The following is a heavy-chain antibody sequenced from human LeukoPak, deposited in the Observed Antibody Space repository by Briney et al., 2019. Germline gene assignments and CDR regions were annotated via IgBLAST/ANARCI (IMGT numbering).Heavy chain of an antibody. Sequence: GGSLRLSCAASGFTFSSYWMSWVRQAPGKGLEWVANIKQDGSEKYYVDSVKGRFTISRDNAKNSLHLQMNSLRAEDTAVYYCARNIRSSWFNFDYWGQGTLVTVSS. CDR2: IKQDGSEK. D-gene: IGHD6-13*01. CDR1: GFTFSSYW. CDR3: ARNIRSSWFNFDY. V-gene: IGHV3-7*01. J-gene: IGHJ4*02.